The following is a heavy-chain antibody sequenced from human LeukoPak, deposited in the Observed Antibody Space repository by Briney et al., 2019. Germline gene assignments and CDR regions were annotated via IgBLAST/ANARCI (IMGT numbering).Heavy chain of an antibody. Sequence: SETLSLTCTVSGGSITGGSYYWAWIRQPPGKGLEWIGEINHSGSTNYNPSLKSRVTISVDTSKNQFSLKLSSVTAADTAVYYCARAFRGYSYGYTGKPYYFDYWGQGTLVTVSS. D-gene: IGHD5-18*01. J-gene: IGHJ4*02. CDR2: INHSGST. CDR3: ARAFRGYSYGYTGKPYYFDY. CDR1: GGSITGGSYY. V-gene: IGHV4-34*01.